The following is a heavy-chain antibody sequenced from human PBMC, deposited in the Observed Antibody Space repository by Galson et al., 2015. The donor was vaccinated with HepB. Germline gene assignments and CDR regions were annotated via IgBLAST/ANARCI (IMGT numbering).Heavy chain of an antibody. CDR1: GFTFSDYY. V-gene: IGHV3-11*06. CDR2: ISSSSSYT. J-gene: IGHJ3*02. CDR3: ARSKTKDYGSGSYPDAFDI. Sequence: SLRLSCAASGFTFSDYYMSWIRQAPGQGLEWVSYISSSSSYTNYADSVKGRFTISRDNAKNSLYLQMNSLRAEDTAVYYCARSKTKDYGSGSYPDAFDIWGQGTMVTVSS. D-gene: IGHD3-10*01.